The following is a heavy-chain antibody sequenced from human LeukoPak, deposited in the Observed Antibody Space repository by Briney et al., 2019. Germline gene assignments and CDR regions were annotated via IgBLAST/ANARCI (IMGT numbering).Heavy chain of an antibody. V-gene: IGHV3-48*01. CDR1: GFTFSSYS. D-gene: IGHD1-1*01. CDR2: ISSSSSTI. J-gene: IGHJ3*02. Sequence: PGGSLRLSCAASGFTFSSYSMNWVRQAPGKGLEWVSYISSSSSTIYYADSVKGRFTISRDNAKNSLYLQMNSLRAEDTAVYYCARGEPGTRDAFDIWGQGTMVTVSS. CDR3: ARGEPGTRDAFDI.